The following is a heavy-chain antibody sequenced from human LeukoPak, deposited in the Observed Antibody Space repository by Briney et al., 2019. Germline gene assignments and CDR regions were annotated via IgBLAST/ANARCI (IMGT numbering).Heavy chain of an antibody. J-gene: IGHJ4*02. CDR1: GFTFDDYA. CDR3: VKDTEDYFDY. V-gene: IGHV3-9*01. Sequence: PGGSLRLSCAASGFTFDDYAMHWVRQAPGRGLEWVSGISWNSGSIGYADSVKGRFTISRDNAKNSLYLQMNSLRAEDTALYYCVKDTEDYFDYWGQGTLVTVSP. CDR2: ISWNSGSI.